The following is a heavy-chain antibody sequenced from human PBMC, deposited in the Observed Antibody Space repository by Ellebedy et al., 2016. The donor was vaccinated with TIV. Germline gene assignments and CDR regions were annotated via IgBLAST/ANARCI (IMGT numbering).Heavy chain of an antibody. Sequence: PGGSLRLSCAASGFTFSRYGMYWVRQAPGKGLEWVAVISYDGGDKKYADSVKGRFTISRDNSKNTLDLQMISLRDEDTAVYYCAKDKDSSGWWYFEDWGQGTRVTVSA. J-gene: IGHJ4*02. V-gene: IGHV3-30*18. CDR2: ISYDGGDK. D-gene: IGHD6-19*01. CDR3: AKDKDSSGWWYFED. CDR1: GFTFSRYG.